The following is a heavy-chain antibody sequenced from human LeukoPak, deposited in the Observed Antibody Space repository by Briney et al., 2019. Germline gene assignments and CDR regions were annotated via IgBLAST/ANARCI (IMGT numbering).Heavy chain of an antibody. CDR2: ISGSGGNS. V-gene: IGHV3-23*01. D-gene: IGHD5-24*01. Sequence: GGSLRLSCAASGFTFDDYAMHWVRQAPGKGLEWVSAISGSGGNSYYADSVKGRFTISGDNSKNTLYLQMNSLRAEDTAVYYCAKGAGSKYYYMDVWGKGTTVTVSS. J-gene: IGHJ6*03. CDR1: GFTFDDYA. CDR3: AKGAGSKYYYMDV.